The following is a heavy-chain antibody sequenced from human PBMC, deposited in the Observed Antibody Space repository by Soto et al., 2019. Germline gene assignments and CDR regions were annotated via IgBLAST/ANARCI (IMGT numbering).Heavy chain of an antibody. CDR3: VRIRRGDGYTFGY. J-gene: IGHJ4*02. CDR2: INTDGSTT. Sequence: EVQLVESGGVSDQPGGSLRLSCTASGFTLSNYWMHWVRQAPGKGLVWVSRINTDGSTTTYADSVKGRFTISRDNAKNTLYLQMNSLRDEDTAVYYCVRIRRGDGYTFGYWGQGTLVTVSS. V-gene: IGHV3-74*01. D-gene: IGHD5-12*01. CDR1: GFTLSNYW.